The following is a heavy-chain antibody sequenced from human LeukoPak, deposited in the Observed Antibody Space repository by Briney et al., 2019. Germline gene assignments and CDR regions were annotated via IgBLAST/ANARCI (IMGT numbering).Heavy chain of an antibody. V-gene: IGHV3-30*03. CDR1: GFTFSSYG. J-gene: IGHJ6*02. D-gene: IGHD2-15*01. CDR2: ISYDGSNK. Sequence: GGSLRLSCAVSGFTFSSYGMHWVRQAPGKGLEWVAVISYDGSNKYYADSVKGRFSISRDSSKITLYLQMNSLTTEDTAVYYCARDSRYCSGGNCYSYYYYYGMDVWGQGATVTVSS. CDR3: ARDSRYCSGGNCYSYYYYYGMDV.